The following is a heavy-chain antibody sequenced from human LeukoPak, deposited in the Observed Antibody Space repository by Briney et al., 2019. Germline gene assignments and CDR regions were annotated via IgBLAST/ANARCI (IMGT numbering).Heavy chain of an antibody. CDR2: MNPYSTNT. CDR1: GYTFANYD. CDR3: ARATRGDLLSEF. D-gene: IGHD2/OR15-2a*01. J-gene: IGHJ4*02. Sequence: GASVKVSCKTSGYTFANYDITWVRQPPGRGLGWMGWMNPYSTNTGYARQFQGRLSMTRDISITTSYMELSSLRSEDTAVYYCARATRGDLLSEFWGQGSLITVSS. V-gene: IGHV1-8*01.